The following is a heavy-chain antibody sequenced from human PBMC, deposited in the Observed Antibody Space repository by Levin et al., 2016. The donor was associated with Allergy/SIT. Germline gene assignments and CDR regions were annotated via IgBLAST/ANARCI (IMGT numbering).Heavy chain of an antibody. J-gene: IGHJ4*02. D-gene: IGHD5-18*01. CDR3: ARVGYSYELDY. CDR1: GGSISSYY. V-gene: IGHV4-59*13. Sequence: GSLRLSCTVSGGSISSYYWSWIRQPPGKGLEWIGYIYYSGSTNYNPSLKSRVTISVDTSKNQFSLKLSSVTAADTAVYYCARVGYSYELDYWGQGTLVTVSS. CDR2: IYYSGST.